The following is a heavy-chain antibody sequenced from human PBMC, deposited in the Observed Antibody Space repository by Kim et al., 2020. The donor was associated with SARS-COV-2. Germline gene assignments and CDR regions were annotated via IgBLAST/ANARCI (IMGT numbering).Heavy chain of an antibody. CDR3: ARGGPTVTTRQLLANDY. CDR2: INAGNGNT. V-gene: IGHV1-3*01. J-gene: IGHJ4*02. D-gene: IGHD4-17*01. CDR1: GYTFTSYA. Sequence: ASVKVSCKASGYTFTSYAMHWVRQAPGQRLEWMGWINAGNGNTKYSQKFQGRVTITRDTSASTAYMELSSLRSEDTAVYYCARGGPTVTTRQLLANDYWGQGTLVNVSS.